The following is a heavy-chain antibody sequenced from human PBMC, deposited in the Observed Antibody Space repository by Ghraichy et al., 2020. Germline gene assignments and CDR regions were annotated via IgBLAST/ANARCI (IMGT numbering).Heavy chain of an antibody. V-gene: IGHV3-23*01. J-gene: IGHJ5*02. D-gene: IGHD2-15*01. CDR3: AKGASDYCSGGSCYSRLSRGWFDP. Sequence: GGSLRLSCAASGFTFSSYAMSWVRQAPGKGLEWVSAISGSGGSTYYADSVKGRFTISRDNSKNTLYLQMNSLRAEDTAVYYCAKGASDYCSGGSCYSRLSRGWFDPWGQGTLVTVSS. CDR2: ISGSGGST. CDR1: GFTFSSYA.